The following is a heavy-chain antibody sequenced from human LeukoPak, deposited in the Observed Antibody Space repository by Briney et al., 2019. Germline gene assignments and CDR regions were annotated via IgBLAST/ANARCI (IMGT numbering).Heavy chain of an antibody. CDR3: ARSDCSSGKCPGFDN. CDR1: GDSVSSNSAA. J-gene: IGHJ4*02. CDR2: TYYRSKWFT. Sequence: SQTLSLTFGISGDSVSSNSAAWNWIRQSPSRGLEWLGRTYYRSKWFTNSAPSVKSRIIINPDTPNNQVSLQLNSVTPEDTAVYYCARSDCSSGKCPGFDNWGQGTLVTVSS. V-gene: IGHV6-1*01. D-gene: IGHD6-19*01.